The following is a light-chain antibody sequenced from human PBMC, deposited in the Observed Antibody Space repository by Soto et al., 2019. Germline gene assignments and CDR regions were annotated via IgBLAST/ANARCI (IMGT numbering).Light chain of an antibody. V-gene: IGKV3-20*01. CDR3: QQFASSPRT. J-gene: IGKJ1*01. CDR1: QSVATSQ. Sequence: EIVLTQSPGTLSLSPGERATLFCRASQSVATSQLAWYQQKPGQAPRLLIGASSRATGVPDRFIASGSGTDFTLTISRLEPEDFAVYYCQQFASSPRTFGRGTKV. CDR2: GAS.